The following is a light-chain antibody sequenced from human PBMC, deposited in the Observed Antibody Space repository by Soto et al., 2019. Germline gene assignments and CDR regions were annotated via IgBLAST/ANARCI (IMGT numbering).Light chain of an antibody. CDR2: DAS. J-gene: IGKJ4*01. CDR3: QQYNNWPLT. Sequence: EIVLTQSPDTLSVSPGERATLSCRASQSISRTLAWYQQRSGQPPRLLIYDASTRATGFPARFSGSGSGTEFTLTISSLQXXXXAVYYCQQYNNWPLTFGGGTTVEIK. V-gene: IGKV3D-15*01. CDR1: QSISRT.